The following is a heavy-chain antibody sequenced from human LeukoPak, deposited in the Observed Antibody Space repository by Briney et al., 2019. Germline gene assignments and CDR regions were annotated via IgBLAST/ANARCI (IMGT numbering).Heavy chain of an antibody. Sequence: GRSLRLSCASSGFDFSNFWMSWVCQAPPKGLEWVAHIDENGSSDYYVNSVKGRFTISRDNAKNSLYLHINSLRGDDTAVYYCARDARDDDYSLDYFDYWGQGSLVTVSS. CDR2: IDENGSSD. J-gene: IGHJ4*02. CDR1: GFDFSNFW. V-gene: IGHV3-7*01. CDR3: ARDARDDDYSLDYFDY. D-gene: IGHD5-12*01.